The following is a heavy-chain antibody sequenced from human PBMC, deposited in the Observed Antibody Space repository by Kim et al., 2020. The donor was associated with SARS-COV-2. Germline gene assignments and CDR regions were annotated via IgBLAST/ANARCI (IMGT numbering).Heavy chain of an antibody. V-gene: IGHV1-2*02. CDR3: ARDSPEKNNWFHP. Sequence: KYTQTFRGRVTMTRDTYITTAYMELSSLTSDDTAIYYCARDSPEKNNWFHPWGQGTLVTVSS. J-gene: IGHJ5*02.